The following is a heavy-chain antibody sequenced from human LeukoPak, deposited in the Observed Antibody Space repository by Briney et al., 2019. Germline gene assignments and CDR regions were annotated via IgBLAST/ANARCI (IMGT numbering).Heavy chain of an antibody. CDR3: ASPPIYDFWSGYYLH. J-gene: IGHJ4*02. V-gene: IGHV3-72*01. CDR1: GFTFSDHC. Sequence: QPGGSLRLSCAASGFTFSDHCMDWVRQAPGEGLEWVGRTRNKANSYTTEYAASVKGRFTISRDDSKNSLYLQMNSLKTEDTAVYYCASPPIYDFWSGYYLHWGQGTLVTVSS. D-gene: IGHD3-3*01. CDR2: TRNKANSYTT.